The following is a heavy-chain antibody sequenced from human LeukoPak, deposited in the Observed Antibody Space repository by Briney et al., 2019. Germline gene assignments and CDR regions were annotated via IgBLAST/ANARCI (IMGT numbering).Heavy chain of an antibody. CDR3: ARDLPSWKSLDY. Sequence: GGSLRLSCAASGFTFSSYAMHWVRQAPGKGLEWVAVISYDGSNKYYADSVQGRFTISRDNSKNTLYLQMNSLRAEDTAVYYCARDLPSWKSLDYWGQGTLVTVSS. J-gene: IGHJ4*02. V-gene: IGHV3-30*04. D-gene: IGHD2-2*01. CDR1: GFTFSSYA. CDR2: ISYDGSNK.